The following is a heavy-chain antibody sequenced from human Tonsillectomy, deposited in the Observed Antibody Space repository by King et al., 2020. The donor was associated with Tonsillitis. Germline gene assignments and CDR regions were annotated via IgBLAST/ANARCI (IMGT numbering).Heavy chain of an antibody. CDR3: ARMGRYCSGGSCSPEEQYYDYVWGSYRPYYFDY. J-gene: IGHJ4*02. Sequence: VTLKESGPVLVKPTETLTLTCTVSGFSLSNARMGVSWIRQPPGKALEWLAHIFSNDEKSYSTSLKSRLTISKDTSKSQVVLTMTNMDPVDTASYYCARMGRYCSGGSCSPEEQYYDYVWGSYRPYYFDYWGQGTLVTVSS. CDR2: IFSNDEK. CDR1: GFSLSNARMG. V-gene: IGHV2-26*01. D-gene: IGHD3-16*02.